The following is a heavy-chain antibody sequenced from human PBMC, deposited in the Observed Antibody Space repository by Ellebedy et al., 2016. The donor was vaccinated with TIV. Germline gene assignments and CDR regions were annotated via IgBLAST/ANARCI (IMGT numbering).Heavy chain of an antibody. J-gene: IGHJ4*02. V-gene: IGHV4-59*12. Sequence: SETLSLXXTVSGGSISSYYWSWIRQPPGKGLEWIGYIYYSGSTNYNPSLKSRVTISVDTSKNQFSLKLSSVTAADTAVYYCARQNWKLDYWGQGTLVTVSS. CDR2: IYYSGST. CDR3: ARQNWKLDY. D-gene: IGHD1-1*01. CDR1: GGSISSYY.